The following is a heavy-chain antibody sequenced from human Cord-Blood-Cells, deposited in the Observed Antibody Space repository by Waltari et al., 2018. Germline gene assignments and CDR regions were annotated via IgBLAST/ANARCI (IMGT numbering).Heavy chain of an antibody. CDR1: GGSISSSSYY. J-gene: IGHJ4*02. Sequence: QLQLQESGPGLVKPSETLSLTCTVSGGSISSSSYYWGWIRQPPGKGLEWIGSIYYSGSTYYNPSLKSRVTISVDTSKNQFSLKLSSVTAADTAVYYCASYLVYYYDSSGYFDYWGQGTLSPSPQ. CDR3: ASYLVYYYDSSGYFDY. CDR2: IYYSGST. V-gene: IGHV4-39*01. D-gene: IGHD3-22*01.